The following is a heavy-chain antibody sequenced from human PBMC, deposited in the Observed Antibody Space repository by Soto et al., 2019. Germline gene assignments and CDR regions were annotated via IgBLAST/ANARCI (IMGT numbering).Heavy chain of an antibody. CDR3: ARDSGSSWYVYYYYYMDV. D-gene: IGHD6-13*01. CDR2: INPSGGST. J-gene: IGHJ6*03. Sequence: QVQLVQSGAEVKKPGASVKVSCKASGYTFTSYYMHWVRQAPGQGLEWMGIINPSGGSTSYAQKFQGRVTMTRDTSTSTVYRELSSLRSEDTAVYYWARDSGSSWYVYYYYYMDVWGKGTTVTVSS. V-gene: IGHV1-46*03. CDR1: GYTFTSYY.